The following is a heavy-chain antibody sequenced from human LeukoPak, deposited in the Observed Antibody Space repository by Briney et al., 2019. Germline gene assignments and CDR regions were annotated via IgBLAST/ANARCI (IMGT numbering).Heavy chain of an antibody. J-gene: IGHJ4*02. CDR2: ISYDGSNK. V-gene: IGHV3-30*03. CDR3: ATLTMVRHY. D-gene: IGHD3-10*01. CDR1: GFTFSSYG. Sequence: GGSLRLSCAASGFTFSSYGMHWVRQAPGKGLEWVAVISYDGSNKYYADSVKGRFTISRDNSKNTLYLQMNSLRAEDTAVYYCATLTMVRHYWGQGTLVTVSS.